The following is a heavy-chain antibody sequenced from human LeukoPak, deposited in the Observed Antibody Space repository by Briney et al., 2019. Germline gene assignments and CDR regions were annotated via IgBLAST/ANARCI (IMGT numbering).Heavy chain of an antibody. CDR3: ARSSRRFLEWLPSGAFDY. CDR1: GGTFSSYA. V-gene: IGHV1-69*13. J-gene: IGHJ4*02. D-gene: IGHD3-3*01. Sequence: ASVKVSCKASGGTFSSYAISWVRQAPGQGLEWMGGIIPIFGTANYAQKFQGRVTITVDESTSTAYMELSSLRSEDTAVYYCARSSRRFLEWLPSGAFDYWGQGTLVTVSS. CDR2: IIPIFGTA.